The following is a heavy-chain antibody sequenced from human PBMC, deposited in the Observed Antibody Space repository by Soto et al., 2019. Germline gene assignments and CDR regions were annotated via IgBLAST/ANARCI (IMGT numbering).Heavy chain of an antibody. CDR3: ARDPTEYSSSWSYYYYYYGMYV. CDR1: GFTFSSYA. J-gene: IGHJ6*02. D-gene: IGHD6-13*01. CDR2: ISYDGSNK. Sequence: GGSLRLSCAASGFTFSSYAMHWVRQAPGKGLEWVAVISYDGSNKYYADSVKGRFTISRDNSKNTLYLQMNSLRAEDTAVYYCARDPTEYSSSWSYYYYYYGMYVWGQGTTVTVS. V-gene: IGHV3-30-3*01.